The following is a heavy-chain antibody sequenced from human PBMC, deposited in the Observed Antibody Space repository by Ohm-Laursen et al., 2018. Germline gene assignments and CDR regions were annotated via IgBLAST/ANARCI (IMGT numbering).Heavy chain of an antibody. V-gene: IGHV3-30*18. J-gene: IGHJ4*02. CDR2: ISYDGSNK. Sequence: SLRLSCTASGFTFSSYGMHWVRQAPGKGLEWVAVISYDGSNKYYADSVKGRFTISRDNSKNTLYLQMNSLRAEDTAVYYCAKRKVRFLEWFRDYFDYWGQGTLVTVSS. CDR1: GFTFSSYG. D-gene: IGHD3-3*01. CDR3: AKRKVRFLEWFRDYFDY.